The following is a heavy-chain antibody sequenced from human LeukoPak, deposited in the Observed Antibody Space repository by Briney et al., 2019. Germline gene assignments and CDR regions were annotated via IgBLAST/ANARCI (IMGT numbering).Heavy chain of an antibody. CDR3: ARGDYYGSGSYYQSPDY. Sequence: ASVKVSCKASGGTFSSYAISWVRQAPGQGLEWMGRIIPILGIANYAQKFQGRVTITADESTSTAYMELSSLRSEDTAVYYCARGDYYGSGSYYQSPDYWGQGTLVTVSS. J-gene: IGHJ4*02. D-gene: IGHD3-10*01. V-gene: IGHV1-69*04. CDR1: GGTFSSYA. CDR2: IIPILGIA.